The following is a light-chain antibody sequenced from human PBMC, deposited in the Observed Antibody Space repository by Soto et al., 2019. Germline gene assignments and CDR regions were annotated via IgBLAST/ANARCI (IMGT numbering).Light chain of an antibody. CDR2: VAS. Sequence: IQMTQSPSSVSASVGDRVTITCRASQDISSWLAWYQQKPGKAPKLLISVASSLQTGVPSRFTGGGSGTDFTLTISSLQPEDFATYYCQQTNSFPYTFGQGTKQEFK. CDR1: QDISSW. CDR3: QQTNSFPYT. J-gene: IGKJ2*01. V-gene: IGKV1D-12*01.